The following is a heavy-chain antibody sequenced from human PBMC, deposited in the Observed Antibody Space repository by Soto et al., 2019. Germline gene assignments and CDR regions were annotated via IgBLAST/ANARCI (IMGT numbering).Heavy chain of an antibody. Sequence: SETLSLTCTVSGGAISSYYWSWIRQPPGKGLEWIGYIYYSGSTNYNPSLKSRVTISVDTSKNQFSLKLSSVTAADTAVYYCARAYVVGYSYAPGYWGQGTLVTVSS. J-gene: IGHJ4*02. CDR3: ARAYVVGYSYAPGY. V-gene: IGHV4-59*01. CDR2: IYYSGST. CDR1: GGAISSYY. D-gene: IGHD5-18*01.